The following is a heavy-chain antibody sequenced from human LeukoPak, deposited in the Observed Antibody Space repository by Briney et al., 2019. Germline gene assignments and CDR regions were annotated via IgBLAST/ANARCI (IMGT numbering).Heavy chain of an antibody. CDR2: IYSGGST. CDR3: ARGPPYASQGAFDI. Sequence: SGGSLRLSCAASGFTVSSNYMSWVRQAPGKGLEWVSVIYSGGSTYYADSVKGRFTISRDNSKNTLYLQMNSLRAEDTAVYYCARGPPYASQGAFDIWGQGTMVTVSS. J-gene: IGHJ3*02. CDR1: GFTVSSNY. V-gene: IGHV3-53*01. D-gene: IGHD2-2*01.